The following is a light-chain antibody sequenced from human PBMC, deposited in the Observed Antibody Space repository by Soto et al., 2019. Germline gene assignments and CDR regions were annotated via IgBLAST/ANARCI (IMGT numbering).Light chain of an antibody. CDR2: EVT. CDR3: SSYTSTSTRV. J-gene: IGLJ2*01. Sequence: QSVLTQPASVSGSPGQSITISCTGTTNDIGAFNYVSWYQQHPAKAPKLILYEVTNRPSGVSQRFSGSKSGNTASLTISGLQAEDEADYYCSSYTSTSTRVFGGGTKLTVL. V-gene: IGLV2-14*01. CDR1: TNDIGAFNY.